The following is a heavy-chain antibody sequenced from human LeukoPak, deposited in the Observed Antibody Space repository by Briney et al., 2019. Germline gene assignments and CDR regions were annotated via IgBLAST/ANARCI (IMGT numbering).Heavy chain of an antibody. J-gene: IGHJ4*02. CDR1: GFTLGSSS. V-gene: IGHV3-48*01. CDR2: VRSRSSTI. Sequence: GRSLTLSCAASGFTLGSSSMNWVRQAPGTGLEWVSYVRSRSSTIYYADSVRGRFTISRDNAKNSLYLQMNSLRAEDTAVYYCARDGYYDISGYWMLDYWGQGTLVTVSS. CDR3: ARDGYYDISGYWMLDY. D-gene: IGHD3-22*01.